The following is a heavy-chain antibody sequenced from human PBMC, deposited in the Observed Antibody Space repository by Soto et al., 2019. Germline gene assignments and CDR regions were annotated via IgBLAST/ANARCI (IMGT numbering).Heavy chain of an antibody. CDR3: ARAPFTMVRGVISDEYYFDY. CDR2: IYYSGST. V-gene: IGHV4-59*01. CDR1: GVSISSYY. D-gene: IGHD3-10*01. J-gene: IGHJ4*02. Sequence: ADTLPLTCTVSGVSISSYYWSLLRQPPGKGLEWIGYIYYSGSTNYNPSLKSRVTISVDTSKNQFSLKLSSVTAADTAVYYCARAPFTMVRGVISDEYYFDYWGQGTLVTVSS.